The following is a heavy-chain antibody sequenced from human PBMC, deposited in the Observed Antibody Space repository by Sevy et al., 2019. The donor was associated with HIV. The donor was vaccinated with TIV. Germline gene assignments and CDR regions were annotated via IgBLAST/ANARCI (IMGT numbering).Heavy chain of an antibody. CDR1: GYTFTGYY. V-gene: IGHV1-2*02. J-gene: IGHJ6*02. CDR2: INPNSGGT. Sequence: ASVKVSCKASGYTFTGYYMHWVRQAPGQGLEWMGWINPNSGGTNYAQKFQGRVTMTRDTYISTAYMELSRLRSDDTAVYYCARDRTITMVRGVYYGMDVWGQGTTVTVSS. CDR3: ARDRTITMVRGVYYGMDV. D-gene: IGHD3-10*01.